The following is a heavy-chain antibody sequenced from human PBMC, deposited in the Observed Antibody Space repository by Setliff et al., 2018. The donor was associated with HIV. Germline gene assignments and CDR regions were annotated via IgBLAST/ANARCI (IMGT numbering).Heavy chain of an antibody. J-gene: IGHJ3*01. Sequence: VKVSCKAPGGIFMNSAFNWVRLARGQGLEWVGSIIPIFGTGNYAQKFQGRVTITADESTSTAYMELRGLRSEDTALYYCATGRHYYDSSDYPANPFDVWGQGTLVTVSS. D-gene: IGHD3-22*01. CDR1: GGIFMNSA. CDR3: ATGRHYYDSSDYPANPFDV. V-gene: IGHV1-69*13. CDR2: IIPIFGTG.